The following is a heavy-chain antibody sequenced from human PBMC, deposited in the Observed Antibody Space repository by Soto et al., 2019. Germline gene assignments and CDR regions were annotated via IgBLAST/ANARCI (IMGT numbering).Heavy chain of an antibody. CDR1: GVSITTNVYY. D-gene: IGHD2-8*01. CDR2: VYSTGST. CDR3: ARSHYTYGHLIDY. Sequence: PSETRSLTCPFSGVSITTNVYYWGWIRQPPGKGLQWIGNVYSTGSTFSHPSLTSRVFISVDTSKNKFTLRLTSVTAADTAVYYCARSHYTYGHLIDYWGQGTLVTVS. J-gene: IGHJ4*02. V-gene: IGHV4-39*01.